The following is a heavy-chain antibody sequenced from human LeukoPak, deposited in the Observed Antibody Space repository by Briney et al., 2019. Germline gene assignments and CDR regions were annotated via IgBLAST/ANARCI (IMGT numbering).Heavy chain of an antibody. V-gene: IGHV3-23*01. J-gene: IGHJ4*02. CDR3: ARAPPPGYYFGY. CDR2: ISGSGGST. CDR1: GFTFSSYA. Sequence: GGSLRLSCAASGFTFSSYAMSWVRQAPGKGLEWVSAISGSGGSTYYADSVKGRFTISRDNSKNTLYLQMNSLRGEDTAVYYCARAPPPGYYFGYWGQGILVTVSS.